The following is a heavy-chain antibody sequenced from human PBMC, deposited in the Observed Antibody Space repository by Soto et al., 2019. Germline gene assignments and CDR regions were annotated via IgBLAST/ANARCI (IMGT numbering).Heavy chain of an antibody. Sequence: GGSLRLSCAASGFIFSSFAMSWVRQAPGKGLEWVSVISGSGSTTDFADSVRGRFTISRDNSKKVVYLQMNSLRAEDTAVYYCAKDAKYSSSWYYFDYWGQGTLVTASS. CDR2: ISGSGSTT. CDR3: AKDAKYSSSWYYFDY. J-gene: IGHJ4*02. V-gene: IGHV3-23*01. CDR1: GFIFSSFA. D-gene: IGHD6-13*01.